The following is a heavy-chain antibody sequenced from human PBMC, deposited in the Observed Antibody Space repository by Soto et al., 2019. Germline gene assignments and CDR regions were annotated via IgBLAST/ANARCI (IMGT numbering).Heavy chain of an antibody. J-gene: IGHJ4*02. CDR3: TKDRHPDGIWSFDC. Sequence: QLLESGGNLVQPGGSLRLSCATAGFTFSTYTMSWVRQAPGKGPEWVAGFYGGGSTSTFYADSVKGRFNISRDNSRNMVVLQMNSLRAEATVVYYCTKDRHPDGIWSFDCWGQGTQVTVSS. CDR1: GFTFSTYT. V-gene: IGHV3-23*03. D-gene: IGHD3-3*01. CDR2: FYGGGSTST.